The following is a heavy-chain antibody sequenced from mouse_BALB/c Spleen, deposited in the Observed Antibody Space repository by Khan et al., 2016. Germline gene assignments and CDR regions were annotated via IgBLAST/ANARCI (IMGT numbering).Heavy chain of an antibody. J-gene: IGHJ3*01. D-gene: IGHD1-2*01. CDR2: ISHSGDS. V-gene: IGHV3-8*02. CDR1: GDSITSGH. Sequence: EVQLQESGPSLAKPSQTLSLTCSVTGDSITSGHWNWIRKFPGNKFDFMGYISHSGDSYYNPSLKSRISITRDTSKNQYYPQLNSVTTEDTAKYCGETWDYYGSAFAYWGQGTLVTVSA. CDR3: ETWDYYGSAFAY.